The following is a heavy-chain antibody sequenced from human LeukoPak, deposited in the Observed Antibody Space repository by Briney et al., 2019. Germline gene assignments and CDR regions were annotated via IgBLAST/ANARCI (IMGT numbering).Heavy chain of an antibody. J-gene: IGHJ3*02. Sequence: PGGSLRLSCAASGFTVSSNYMSWVREAPGKGLAWVSIIYSDGSTYYADSVKGRFTISRDNSKNTLYLQMYSLRAEDTAVYYCARVTFNYFGSGDAFDIWGQGTMVTVSS. D-gene: IGHD3-10*01. CDR3: ARVTFNYFGSGDAFDI. CDR2: IYSDGST. V-gene: IGHV3-66*01. CDR1: GFTVSSNY.